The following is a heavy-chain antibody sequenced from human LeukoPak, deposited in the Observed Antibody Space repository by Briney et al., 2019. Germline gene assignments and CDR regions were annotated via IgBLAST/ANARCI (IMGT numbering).Heavy chain of an antibody. CDR1: GYTVTSYY. CDR3: ASAYKYGMDV. V-gene: IGHV1-46*01. J-gene: IGHJ6*02. CDR2: LNPSGGSS. Sequence: VASVKVSCKASGYTVTSYYMHWVRQAPGQGLEWMGILNPSGGSSSYAQKFQGRATLTRATSTSTVYMELSSLRSEDTAVYYCASAYKYGMDVWGQGTTVIVSS.